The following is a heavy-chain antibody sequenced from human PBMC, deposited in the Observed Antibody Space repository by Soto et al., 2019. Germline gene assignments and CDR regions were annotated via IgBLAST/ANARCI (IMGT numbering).Heavy chain of an antibody. D-gene: IGHD2-15*01. CDR3: ARRGGGVVLAATTPFYY. CDR1: RGSITTANW. V-gene: IGHV4-4*02. J-gene: IGHJ4*02. Sequence: QVPLQESGPRLVRPSGTLSLTCNVSRGSITTANWWNWVRQPPGRGLEWIGEIYHSGSTNYNLSLKSRVTLSVDKSKNQFSLTLSSVTAADTAIYSCARRGGGVVLAATTPFYYWGQGILVTVSS. CDR2: IYHSGST.